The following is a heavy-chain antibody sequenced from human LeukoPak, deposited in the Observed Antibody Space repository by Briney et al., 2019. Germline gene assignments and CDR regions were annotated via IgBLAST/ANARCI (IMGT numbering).Heavy chain of an antibody. CDR1: GYTFTNYA. D-gene: IGHD3-16*02. CDR3: ARAYQRLGELSLPNY. V-gene: IGHV7-4-1*02. Sequence: ASVKVSCKASGYTFTNYAMNWVRQAPGQGLEWMGWIHPSTGNPTYAQGFTGRFVFSLDTSVSTTYLQISSLKAEDTAVYYCARAYQRLGELSLPNYWGQGTLDTVSS. J-gene: IGHJ4*02. CDR2: IHPSTGNP.